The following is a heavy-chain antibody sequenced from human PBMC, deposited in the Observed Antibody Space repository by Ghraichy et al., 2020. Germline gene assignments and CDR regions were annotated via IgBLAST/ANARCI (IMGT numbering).Heavy chain of an antibody. D-gene: IGHD3-10*01. V-gene: IGHV3-53*01. J-gene: IGHJ5*02. Sequence: LSLTCAASGLTVSTNYMCWVRQAPGKGLEWVSVIYSGGSTYYADSVKGRFTISRDNSKNTLFLQMNSLRAEDTAVYYCARVEGTIMVRTVITSFGWFDPCGQGTLLTVS. CDR2: IYSGGST. CDR3: ARVEGTIMVRTVITSFGWFDP. CDR1: GLTVSTNY.